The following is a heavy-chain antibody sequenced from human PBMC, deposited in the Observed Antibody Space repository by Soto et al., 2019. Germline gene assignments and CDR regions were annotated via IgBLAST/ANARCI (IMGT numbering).Heavy chain of an antibody. Sequence: QVHLVQSGAEVKKPGSSVKVSCKASGDTFSSFAISWVRQAPGQGLEWMGGIIPIFRTPKYGQKFQGRVTITADEPTSTAYMELSSLRSEDTAVYYCARDKDREQLGVNYYYALDVWGQGTTVIVSS. CDR3: ARDKDREQLGVNYYYALDV. CDR2: IIPIFRTP. V-gene: IGHV1-69*12. CDR1: GDTFSSFA. J-gene: IGHJ6*02. D-gene: IGHD1-1*01.